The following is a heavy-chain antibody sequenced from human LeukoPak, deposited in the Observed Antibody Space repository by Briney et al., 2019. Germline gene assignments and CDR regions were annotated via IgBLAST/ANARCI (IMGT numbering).Heavy chain of an antibody. V-gene: IGHV1-46*01. D-gene: IGHD2-2*01. CDR1: GYTFTSYY. Sequence: GASVKVSCKASGYTFTSYYIHWVRQAPGQGLEWMGIINPSGGSTSYAQKFQGRVTMTRDMSTSTVYMELSSLRSEDTAVYYCARDNCSSTSCYALWFDPWGQGTLVTVSS. J-gene: IGHJ5*02. CDR2: INPSGGST. CDR3: ARDNCSSTSCYALWFDP.